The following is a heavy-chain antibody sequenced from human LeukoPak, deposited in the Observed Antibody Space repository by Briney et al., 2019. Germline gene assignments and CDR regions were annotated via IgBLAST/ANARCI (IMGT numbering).Heavy chain of an antibody. Sequence: PGGSLRLSCAASGFTFSNYGMYWVRQAPGKGLEWVAFIRFDGSNKYYSDSVKGRFTISRDNAKNSLYLQMNSLRAEDTAVYFCARGGHHDNLWGRYRQKDGFDYWGQGTLVTVSS. D-gene: IGHD3-16*02. V-gene: IGHV3-30*02. CDR3: ARGGHHDNLWGRYRQKDGFDY. CDR2: IRFDGSNK. J-gene: IGHJ4*02. CDR1: GFTFSNYG.